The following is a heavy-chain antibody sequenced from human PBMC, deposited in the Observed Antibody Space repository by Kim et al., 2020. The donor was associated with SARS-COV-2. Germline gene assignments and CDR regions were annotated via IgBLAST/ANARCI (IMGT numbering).Heavy chain of an antibody. CDR3: ARDRHEVLWFGEHAPQGGWFDP. D-gene: IGHD3-10*01. CDR1: GGSISSSSYY. V-gene: IGHV4-39*07. CDR2: IYYSGST. J-gene: IGHJ5*02. Sequence: SETLSLTCTVSGGSISSSSYYWGWIRQPPGKGLEWIGSIYYSGSTYYNPSLKSRVTISVDTSKNQFSLKLSSVTAADTAVYYCARDRHEVLWFGEHAPQGGWFDPWRQGTLVTLSS.